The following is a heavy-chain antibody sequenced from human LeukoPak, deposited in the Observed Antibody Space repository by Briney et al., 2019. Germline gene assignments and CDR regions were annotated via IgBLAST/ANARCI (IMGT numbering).Heavy chain of an antibody. J-gene: IGHJ1*01. CDR2: FYSGDST. D-gene: IGHD1-26*01. V-gene: IGHV3-53*01. CDR1: GFXVGSNY. Sequence: GGSLRLSCAASGFXVGSNYMTWIRQAPGKGLEWVACFYSGDSTFYADSVEGRFTISRDTSTNTLYLQMNKLTADDTAVYYCARALGSGTYYDWGQGTLVTVSS. CDR3: ARALGSGTYYD.